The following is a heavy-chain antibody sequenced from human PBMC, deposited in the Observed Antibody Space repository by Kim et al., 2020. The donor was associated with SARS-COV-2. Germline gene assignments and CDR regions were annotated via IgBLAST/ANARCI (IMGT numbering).Heavy chain of an antibody. D-gene: IGHD6-13*01. V-gene: IGHV3-11*04. CDR3: ARDIAAAGSVFDY. Sequence: YADSVKGRFTISRDNAKNSLYLQMNSLRAEDTAVYYCARDIAAAGSVFDYWGQGTLVTVSS. J-gene: IGHJ4*02.